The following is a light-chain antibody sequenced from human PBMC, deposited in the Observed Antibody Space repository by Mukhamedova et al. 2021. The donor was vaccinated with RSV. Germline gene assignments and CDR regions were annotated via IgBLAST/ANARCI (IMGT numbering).Light chain of an antibody. CDR3: QQYHSFSLT. Sequence: WYQRRVHGKAPKLLIYKASSLESGVPSRFSGSGSGTEFALTISSLQPDDFATYFCQQYHSFSLTFGGGTEVEIK. CDR2: KAS. J-gene: IGKJ4*01. V-gene: IGKV1-5*03.